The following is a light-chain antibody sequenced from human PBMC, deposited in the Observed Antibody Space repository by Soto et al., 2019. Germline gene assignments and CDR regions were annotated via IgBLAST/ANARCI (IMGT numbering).Light chain of an antibody. CDR1: QGISSH. V-gene: IGKV1-9*01. Sequence: DIQLTQSPSFLSASVGDRVTITCRASQGISSHLAWYQQQPGKAPKLLIYVASTLQSGVPSRFSGSGSGTEFTLTISGLQPDDFASYYCQQLNSYPITFGQGTRLEIK. J-gene: IGKJ5*01. CDR3: QQLNSYPIT. CDR2: VAS.